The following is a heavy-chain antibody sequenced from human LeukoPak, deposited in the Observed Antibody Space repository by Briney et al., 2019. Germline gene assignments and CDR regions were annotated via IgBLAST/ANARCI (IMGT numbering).Heavy chain of an antibody. D-gene: IGHD3-22*01. Sequence: ASVKVSCKASGYTFTSYVISWARQAPGQGLEWMGWISAYNGNTNYAQKLQGRVTMTTDTSTSTAYMVLRSLRSDDTAVYYCARDHRYYYDSSGYSLSDYWGQGTLVTVSS. CDR3: ARDHRYYYDSSGYSLSDY. CDR1: GYTFTSYV. V-gene: IGHV1-18*01. CDR2: ISAYNGNT. J-gene: IGHJ4*02.